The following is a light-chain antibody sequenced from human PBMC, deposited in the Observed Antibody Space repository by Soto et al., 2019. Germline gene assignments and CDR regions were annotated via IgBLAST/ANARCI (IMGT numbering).Light chain of an antibody. Sequence: QAVVMQPPSVSGAPGQRVTISCTGSSSNIGPTYDVHWYQQLPGTAPKLLIYANTNRPSGVPDRFSGSKSGTSASLAITGLQAEDEADYFCQSYDNGLSGWVFGGGTKLTVL. CDR3: QSYDNGLSGWV. J-gene: IGLJ3*02. CDR2: ANT. V-gene: IGLV1-40*01. CDR1: SSNIGPTYD.